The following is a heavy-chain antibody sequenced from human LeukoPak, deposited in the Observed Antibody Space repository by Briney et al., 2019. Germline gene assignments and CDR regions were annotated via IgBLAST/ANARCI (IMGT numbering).Heavy chain of an antibody. CDR2: IYSGGST. CDR1: GFTFSSNY. CDR3: AKDRITIFGVVIADAFDI. Sequence: GGSLRLSCAASGFTFSSNYMSWVRQAPGKGLEWVSVIYSGGSTYYADYVKGRFTISRDNSKNTLYLQMNSLRAEDTAVYYCAKDRITIFGVVIADAFDIWGQGTMVTVSS. D-gene: IGHD3-3*01. J-gene: IGHJ3*02. V-gene: IGHV3-53*05.